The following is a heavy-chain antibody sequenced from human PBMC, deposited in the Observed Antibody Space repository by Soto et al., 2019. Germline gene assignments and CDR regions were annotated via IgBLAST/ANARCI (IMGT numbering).Heavy chain of an antibody. Sequence: SETLSLTCTVASGSISSYYWSWLRQPPGKGLEWIGYVYYSGSTNYNPSLKSRVTISIDPSKNQFSLTLSSVTAADTAVYYCARSSIVVTAIPYFDYWGQGTLVTVSS. D-gene: IGHD2-21*02. CDR1: SGSISSYY. J-gene: IGHJ4*02. V-gene: IGHV4-59*12. CDR3: ARSSIVVTAIPYFDY. CDR2: VYYSGST.